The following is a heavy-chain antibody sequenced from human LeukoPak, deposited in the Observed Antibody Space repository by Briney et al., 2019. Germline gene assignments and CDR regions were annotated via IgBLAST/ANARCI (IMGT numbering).Heavy chain of an antibody. J-gene: IGHJ4*02. V-gene: IGHV1-69*05. CDR2: IIPIFGTA. CDR3: ARDRIVGAARTFDY. Sequence: SVKVSCKASGGTFSGYAISWVRQAPGQGLEWMGGIIPIFGTANYAQKFQGRVTITTDESTSTAYMELSSLRSEDTAVYYCARDRIVGAARTFDYWGQGTLVTVSS. CDR1: GGTFSGYA. D-gene: IGHD1-26*01.